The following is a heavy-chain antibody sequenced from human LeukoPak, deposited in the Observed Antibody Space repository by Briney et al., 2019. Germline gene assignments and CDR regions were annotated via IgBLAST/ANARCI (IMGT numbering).Heavy chain of an antibody. J-gene: IGHJ4*02. V-gene: IGHV1-46*01. D-gene: IGHD6-19*01. Sequence: ASVKVSCKASGYTFTSYYMHWVRQAPAQGREWMGIINPSGGSTSNARKFQGRVTNTRNTSTSTVYMAQSRLRTEDTAVYFFAKEDSSGWYVFDYWGPGTLVTVSS. CDR1: GYTFTSYY. CDR2: INPSGGST. CDR3: AKEDSSGWYVFDY.